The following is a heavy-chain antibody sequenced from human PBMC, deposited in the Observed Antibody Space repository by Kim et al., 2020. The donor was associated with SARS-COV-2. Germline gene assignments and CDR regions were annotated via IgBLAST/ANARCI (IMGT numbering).Heavy chain of an antibody. CDR3: AKGSSASRPYYFDF. V-gene: IGHV3-23*01. Sequence: GGSLRLSCAASGFTFSDFAMSWVRQAPGRGLEWVSAISGNGAGTYYADSVKGRFTISRDNSMNTLFLQMNDLRAEDTALYYCAKGSSASRPYYFDFWGQGTLATASS. J-gene: IGHJ4*02. CDR2: ISGNGAGT. CDR1: GFTFSDFA.